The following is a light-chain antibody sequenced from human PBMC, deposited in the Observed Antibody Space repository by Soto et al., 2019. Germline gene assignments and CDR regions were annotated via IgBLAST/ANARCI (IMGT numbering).Light chain of an antibody. J-gene: IGKJ1*01. V-gene: IGKV1-5*01. Sequence: DIQMTQSPSTLSASVGDRVNITCRASENISIWLAWYQQKPGKAPKLLIYEASKSEGGVPSRFSGSGSGTEFTLSIRSLQPDDFATYYCQQYNTYWTFGQGTKVEVK. CDR2: EAS. CDR1: ENISIW. CDR3: QQYNTYWT.